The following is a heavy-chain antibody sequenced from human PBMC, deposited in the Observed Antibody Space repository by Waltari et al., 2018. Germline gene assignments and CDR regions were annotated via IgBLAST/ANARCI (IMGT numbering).Heavy chain of an antibody. CDR2: NVTRTCNP. V-gene: IGHV7-4-1*02. CDR1: GYSFSSYA. CDR3: AREVVPPNTVLVHWYAP. D-gene: IGHD2-2*01. J-gene: IGHJ5*02. Sequence: QVQLVQSGSELRRPGASVKVSCKDSGYSFSSYAINWLRQAPGQGLELIGWNVTRTCNPTYLPRLTGLVISALETSGSTAYLQINCLRAEDTAVYYCAREVVPPNTVLVHWYAPWGQGALVTVSS.